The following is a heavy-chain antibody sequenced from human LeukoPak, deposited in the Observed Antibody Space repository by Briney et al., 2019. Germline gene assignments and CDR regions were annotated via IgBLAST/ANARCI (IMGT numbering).Heavy chain of an antibody. J-gene: IGHJ1*01. Sequence: ASVKVSCKASGYTFTGYYMHWVRQAPGQGLEWMGWINPNSGGTNYAQKFQGWVTMTRDTSISTAYMELSRLRSDDTAVYYCARGVSSGYYSIGEYFQHWGQGTLVTVSS. CDR3: ARGVSSGYYSIGEYFQH. CDR1: GYTFTGYY. CDR2: INPNSGGT. V-gene: IGHV1-2*04. D-gene: IGHD3-22*01.